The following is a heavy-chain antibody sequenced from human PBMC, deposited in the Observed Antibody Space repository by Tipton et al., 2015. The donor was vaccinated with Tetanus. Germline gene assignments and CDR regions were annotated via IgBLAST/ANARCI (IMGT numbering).Heavy chain of an antibody. J-gene: IGHJ4*02. V-gene: IGHV3-21*01. Sequence: SLRLSCAVSGFVFSSYTMNWVRQAPGKGLEWVASISSTSSYIYYADSVKGRFTISRDNAKNSVYLQMSSLRADDTAVYYCARPVKQWLVPVDSWGQGTLVTVSS. D-gene: IGHD6-19*01. CDR3: ARPVKQWLVPVDS. CDR1: GFVFSSYT. CDR2: ISSTSSYI.